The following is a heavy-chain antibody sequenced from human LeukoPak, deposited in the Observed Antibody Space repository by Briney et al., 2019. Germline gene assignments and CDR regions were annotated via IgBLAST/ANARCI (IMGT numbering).Heavy chain of an antibody. D-gene: IGHD2-15*01. CDR3: EKDNTRGGFDI. CDR2: INRDENRT. V-gene: IGHV3-74*01. J-gene: IGHJ3*02. Sequence: GGSLTLSCIPSGYTLSTYWMHWVRQAPGKGLVWVTRINRDENRTNHPHSVKSRFTLSRHNAKNTLYQQMNSLKAEDTAVYYCEKDNTRGGFDIWGQGTMVTVSS. CDR1: GYTLSTYW.